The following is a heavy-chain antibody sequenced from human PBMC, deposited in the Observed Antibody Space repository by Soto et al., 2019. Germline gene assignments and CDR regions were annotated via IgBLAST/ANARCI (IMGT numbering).Heavy chain of an antibody. CDR1: GFSFSSHG. V-gene: IGHV3-48*01. Sequence: PGGSLRLSCAASGFSFSSHGMHWVRQAPGKGLEWVSYIMPGSSHIFYADSVKGRFTISRDNAKNSLYLQMNSLRAEDTAVYYCAIEKVGPTSIHVFDIWGQGTMVTVSS. D-gene: IGHD1-26*01. J-gene: IGHJ3*02. CDR2: IMPGSSHI. CDR3: AIEKVGPTSIHVFDI.